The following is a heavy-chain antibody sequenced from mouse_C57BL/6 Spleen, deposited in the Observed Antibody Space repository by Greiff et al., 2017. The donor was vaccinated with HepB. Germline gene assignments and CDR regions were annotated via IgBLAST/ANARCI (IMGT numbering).Heavy chain of an antibody. D-gene: IGHD2-4*01. J-gene: IGHJ3*01. CDR1: GYSITSGYY. V-gene: IGHV3-6*01. CDR3: ARYRVYDYDWFAY. CDR2: ISYDGSN. Sequence: EVQLQQSGPGLVKPSQSLSLTCSVTGYSITSGYYWNWIRQFPGNKLEWMGYISYDGSNNYNPSLKNRISITRDTSKNQFFLKLNSVTTEDTATYYCARYRVYDYDWFAYWGQGTLVTVSA.